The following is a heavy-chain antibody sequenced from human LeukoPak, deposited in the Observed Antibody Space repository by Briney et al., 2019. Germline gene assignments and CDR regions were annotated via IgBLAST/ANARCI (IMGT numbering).Heavy chain of an antibody. CDR1: GGSFSGYY. Sequence: SETLSLTCAVYGGSFSGYYWSWSRQPPGKGLEWIGEINHSGSTNYNPSLKSRVTISVDTSKNQFSLKLSSVTAADTAVYYCASSKAVADFDYWGQGTLVTVSS. D-gene: IGHD6-19*01. CDR2: INHSGST. CDR3: ASSKAVADFDY. V-gene: IGHV4-34*01. J-gene: IGHJ4*02.